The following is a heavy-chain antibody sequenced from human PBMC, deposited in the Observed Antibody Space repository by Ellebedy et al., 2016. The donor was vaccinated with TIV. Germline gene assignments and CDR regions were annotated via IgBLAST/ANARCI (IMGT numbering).Heavy chain of an antibody. CDR1: GFTFGCCA. CDR2: ISNGGDTT. Sequence: GESLKISCAASGFTFGCCAMSWVRQAPGKGLELVSVISNGGDTTYADSVKGRFTISRDNSKNTLYLQINSLRADDTAIYYYAKLGGVLSWYADYWGLGTLVTVSS. J-gene: IGHJ4*02. V-gene: IGHV3-23*01. D-gene: IGHD6-13*01. CDR3: AKLGGVLSWYADY.